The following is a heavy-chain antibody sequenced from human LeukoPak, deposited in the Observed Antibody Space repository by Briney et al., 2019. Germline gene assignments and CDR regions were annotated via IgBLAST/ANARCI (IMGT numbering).Heavy chain of an antibody. CDR2: IYTSGST. CDR3: ARGSHNYYYYGIDV. Sequence: SETLSLTCIVSGGSISSYYWSWTRQPAGKGLEWIGRIYTSGSTNYNPSLKSRVTLSVAKSKNQCSLKLSSVTAADTAVYYGARGSHNYYYYGIDVWGQGTTVTVSS. D-gene: IGHD6-6*01. J-gene: IGHJ6*02. V-gene: IGHV4-4*07. CDR1: GGSISSYY.